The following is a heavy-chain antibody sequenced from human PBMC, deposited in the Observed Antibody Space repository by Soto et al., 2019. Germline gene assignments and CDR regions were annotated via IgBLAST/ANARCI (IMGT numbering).Heavy chain of an antibody. Sequence: EVHLLESGGGLVQPGGSLRLSCAASGFPFSAYAMTWVRQAPGKGLEWVSTLSGSGASAYYADSVKGRFTISRDNSKNTLYLQMNYLRAEDTAVYYCAKDQESTGWLPFDYWGQGTLVTVSS. J-gene: IGHJ4*02. CDR1: GFPFSAYA. D-gene: IGHD6-19*01. V-gene: IGHV3-23*01. CDR2: LSGSGASA. CDR3: AKDQESTGWLPFDY.